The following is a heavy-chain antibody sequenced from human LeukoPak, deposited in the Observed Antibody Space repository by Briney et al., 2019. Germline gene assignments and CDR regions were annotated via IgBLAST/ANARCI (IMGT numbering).Heavy chain of an antibody. V-gene: IGHV3-48*01. CDR1: GFTFSSYS. CDR3: ASSITIFGVVIDYFDY. J-gene: IGHJ4*02. D-gene: IGHD3-3*01. Sequence: PGGSLRLSCAASGFTFSSYSMNWVRQAPGKGLEWASYISSSSSTIYYADSVKGRFTISRDNAKNSLYLQMNSLRAEDTAVYYCASSITIFGVVIDYFDYWGQGTLVTVSS. CDR2: ISSSSSTI.